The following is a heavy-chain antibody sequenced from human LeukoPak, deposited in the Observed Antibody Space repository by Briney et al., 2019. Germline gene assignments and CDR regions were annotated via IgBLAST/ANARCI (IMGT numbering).Heavy chain of an antibody. Sequence: PGGSLRLSCAASGFTFSGYWMHWVRQAPGKGLVWVSRTNRDDSDTSYADSVKGRFTTSRDKAKSTLYLQMNSLRVEDTAVYYCARSANYFDTSGQDYWGQGTLVTVSS. CDR1: GFTFSGYW. D-gene: IGHD3-22*01. J-gene: IGHJ4*02. CDR2: TNRDDSDT. CDR3: ARSANYFDTSGQDY. V-gene: IGHV3-74*01.